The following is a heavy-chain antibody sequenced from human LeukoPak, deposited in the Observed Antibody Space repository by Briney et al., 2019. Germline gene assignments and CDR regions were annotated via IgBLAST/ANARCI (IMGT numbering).Heavy chain of an antibody. CDR3: ATLGGGDGY. V-gene: IGHV3-23*01. CDR1: VFTFSGYT. D-gene: IGHD3-16*01. CDR2: ISLSGGTP. J-gene: IGHJ4*02. Sequence: GGSLRLSCAASVFTFSGYTIRWVRHAPGKGLEWVSGISLSGGTPEYADSVKGRLTISRDNYRNTLYVQMNSLRVEDTAIYYCATLGGGDGYWGQGTLVTVSS.